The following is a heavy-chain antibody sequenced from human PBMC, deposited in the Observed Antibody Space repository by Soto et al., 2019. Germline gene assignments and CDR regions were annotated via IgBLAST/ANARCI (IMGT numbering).Heavy chain of an antibody. Sequence: PGGSLRLSCAASGFTFSSYGMHWVRQAPGKGLEWVAVISYDGGNKYYADSVKGRFTISRDNSKNTLYLQMNSLRAEDTAVYYCAKVPIQLEDLFDYWGQGTLVTVSS. CDR3: AKVPIQLEDLFDY. CDR1: GFTFSSYG. CDR2: ISYDGGNK. J-gene: IGHJ4*02. D-gene: IGHD1-1*01. V-gene: IGHV3-30*18.